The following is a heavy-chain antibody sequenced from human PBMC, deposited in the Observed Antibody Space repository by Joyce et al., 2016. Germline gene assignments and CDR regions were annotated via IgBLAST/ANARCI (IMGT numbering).Heavy chain of an antibody. CDR2: IFYSGST. J-gene: IGHJ5*02. CDR3: ARSGAYDGNWFDP. Sequence: QVQMQESGPGLVRPSETLSLTCTVSGDSIIGYYWSWIREPPGKGREWIGNIFYSGSTNHNPSLKSRITMSVDTSKKQFSLKVRSVTAADTAVYYCARSGAYDGNWFDPWGQGTLVTVSP. CDR1: GDSIIGYY. V-gene: IGHV4-59*01. D-gene: IGHD5-12*01.